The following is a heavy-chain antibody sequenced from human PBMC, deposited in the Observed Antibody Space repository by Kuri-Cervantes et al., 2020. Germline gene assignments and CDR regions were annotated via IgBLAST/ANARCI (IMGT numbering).Heavy chain of an antibody. V-gene: IGHV3-7*03. CDR3: AKDKLIRFGGWLDP. J-gene: IGHJ5*02. CDR2: IKQDGSEK. D-gene: IGHD3-10*01. CDR1: EFTFSNYW. Sequence: GESLKISCAASEFTFSNYWMSWVRQAPGKGLEWVANIKQDGSEKYYVDSMKGRVTISRDNSKNTLFLQVNSLRVEDTALYYCAKDKLIRFGGWLDPWGQGTLVTVSS.